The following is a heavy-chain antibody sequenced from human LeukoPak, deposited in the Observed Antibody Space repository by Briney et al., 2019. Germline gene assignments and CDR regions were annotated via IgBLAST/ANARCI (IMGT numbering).Heavy chain of an antibody. J-gene: IGHJ3*02. CDR2: IYYSGST. CDR3: ASRRILVTAPPHAFDI. CDR1: GGSISSSSYY. V-gene: IGHV4-39*07. D-gene: IGHD2-21*02. Sequence: SETLSLTCTVSGGSISSSSYYWGWIRQPPGKGREWIGSIYYSGSTYYNPSLKSRVTISVDTSKNQFSLKLSSVTAADTAVYYCASRRILVTAPPHAFDIWGQGTMVTVSS.